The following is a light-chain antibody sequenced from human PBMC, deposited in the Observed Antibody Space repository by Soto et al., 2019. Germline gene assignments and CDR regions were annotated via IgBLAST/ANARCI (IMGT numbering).Light chain of an antibody. CDR2: DVS. V-gene: IGLV2-14*01. CDR1: TSDVGRYKY. J-gene: IGLJ1*01. CDR3: NSYTSSSTYV. Sequence: QSVLTQPASVSGSPGQSITISCTGTTSDVGRYKYVSWYQQHPGKAPKLIIYDVSNRPSGVSNRFSGSKSGNTASLTISGLQAEDEADYYCNSYTSSSTYVFGTGTRSPS.